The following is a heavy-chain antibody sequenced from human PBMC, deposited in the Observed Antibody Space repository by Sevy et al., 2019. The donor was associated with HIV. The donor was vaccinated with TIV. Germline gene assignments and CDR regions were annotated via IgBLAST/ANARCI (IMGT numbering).Heavy chain of an antibody. CDR2: IQYDGNNK. D-gene: IGHD6-13*01. CDR1: GFTFSHYG. V-gene: IGHV3-30*02. CDR3: AKNTAAAGVGGFDY. Sequence: GGSLRLSCAASGFTFSHYGMQWVRQAPGKGLEWVTFIQYDGNNKYYADSVKGRFTISRDNSKNMFFLQMNDLRAEDTALYYCAKNTAAAGVGGFDYWGQGALVTVSS. J-gene: IGHJ4*02.